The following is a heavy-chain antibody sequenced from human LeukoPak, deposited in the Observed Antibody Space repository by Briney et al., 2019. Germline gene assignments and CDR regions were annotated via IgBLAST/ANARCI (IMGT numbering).Heavy chain of an antibody. Sequence: ASVKVSCKASGYTFTGYCMHWVRQAPGQGLEWMGWINPNSGGTNYAQKFQGRVTMTRDTSISTAYMELSRLRSDDTAVYYCARVQELELGEVDYWGQGTLVTVSS. CDR1: GYTFTGYC. V-gene: IGHV1-2*02. J-gene: IGHJ4*02. CDR3: ARVQELELGEVDY. CDR2: INPNSGGT. D-gene: IGHD1-7*01.